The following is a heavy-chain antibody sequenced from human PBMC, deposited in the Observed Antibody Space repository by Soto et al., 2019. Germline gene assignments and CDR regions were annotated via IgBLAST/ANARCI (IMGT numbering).Heavy chain of an antibody. CDR2: ISAYNGNT. Sequence: ASVKVSCTASGYTFTSYGISWVRQAPGQGLEWMGWISAYNGNTNYAQKLQGRVTMTTDTSTSTAYMELRSLRSDDTAVYYCARDIVVVVAANYGMDGWGQGTTVTVSS. D-gene: IGHD2-15*01. V-gene: IGHV1-18*04. J-gene: IGHJ6*02. CDR3: ARDIVVVVAANYGMDG. CDR1: GYTFTSYG.